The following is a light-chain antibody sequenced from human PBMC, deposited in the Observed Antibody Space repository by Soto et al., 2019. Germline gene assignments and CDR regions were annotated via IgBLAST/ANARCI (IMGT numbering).Light chain of an antibody. CDR1: QDIGTY. CDR2: DAS. J-gene: IGKJ1*01. V-gene: IGKV1-8*01. CDR3: QQFYNYPRT. Sequence: AIRMTHYPSSFSASTGDRVSITCRATQDIGTYLAWYQQIPGKAPKLLIYDASTLQTGVPSRFSGSGSGTDFTLTISYLQSEDFGTYYCQQFYNYPRTFGQGTKVDIK.